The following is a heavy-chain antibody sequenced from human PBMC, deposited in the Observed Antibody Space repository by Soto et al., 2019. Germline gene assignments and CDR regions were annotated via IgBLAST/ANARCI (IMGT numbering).Heavy chain of an antibody. J-gene: IGHJ4*01. Sequence: LRLSCVGSGFTFGSYGMHWVRQAPGKGLEWVAVISYDGTNKYYTDSVKGRFTISRDNSKNTLFLQMNSLRAEDTAVYYCAQVPRYTVTPPDDYWGHGTLVTVSS. CDR2: ISYDGTNK. CDR1: GFTFGSYG. V-gene: IGHV3-30*18. D-gene: IGHD4-17*01. CDR3: AQVPRYTVTPPDDY.